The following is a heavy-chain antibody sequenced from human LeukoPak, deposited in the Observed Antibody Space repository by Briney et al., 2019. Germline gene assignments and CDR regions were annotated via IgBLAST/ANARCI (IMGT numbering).Heavy chain of an antibody. J-gene: IGHJ6*03. Sequence: ASVKVSCKVSGYTLTELSMHWVRQAPGKGLEWMGWMNPNSGNTGYAQKFQGRVTMTRNTSISTAYMELSSLRSDDTAVYYCARGYSNYYYYMDVWGKGTTVTVSS. D-gene: IGHD4-11*01. V-gene: IGHV1-8*01. CDR1: GYTLTELS. CDR2: MNPNSGNT. CDR3: ARGYSNYYYYMDV.